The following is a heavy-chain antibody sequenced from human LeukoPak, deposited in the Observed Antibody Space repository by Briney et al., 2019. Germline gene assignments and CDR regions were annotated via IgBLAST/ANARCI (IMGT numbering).Heavy chain of an antibody. V-gene: IGHV3-9*01. J-gene: IGHJ4*02. CDR1: GFTFDDYV. CDR3: AKASGIAAAFDY. CDR2: ISWNSGSI. D-gene: IGHD6-13*01. Sequence: GRSLRLSCAASGFTFDDYVMHWVRHAPGKGLEWVSGISWNSGSIGYADSVKGRFTISRGNAKNSLYLQMNSLRAEDTALYYCAKASGIAAAFDYWGQGTLVTVSS.